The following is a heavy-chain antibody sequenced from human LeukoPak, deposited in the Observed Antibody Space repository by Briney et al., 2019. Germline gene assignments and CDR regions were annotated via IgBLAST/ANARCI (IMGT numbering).Heavy chain of an antibody. CDR3: ARDSGSASSGLFDS. V-gene: IGHV3-7*01. J-gene: IGHJ4*02. CDR2: IKQDGSDK. Sequence: GGSLRLSCEASGSNFFNFWMTWVRQAPGKGLEWVANIKQDGSDKYYGDAVKGRFTISRDNARNSMYLEMKNLRAEDTAIYYCARDSGSASSGLFDSWGQGALVTVSS. D-gene: IGHD2-15*01. CDR1: GSNFFNFW.